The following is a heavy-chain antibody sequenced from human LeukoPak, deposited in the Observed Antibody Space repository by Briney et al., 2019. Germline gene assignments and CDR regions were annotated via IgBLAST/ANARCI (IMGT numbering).Heavy chain of an antibody. CDR3: AKDRGDSSSWYTEYYFDY. D-gene: IGHD6-13*01. CDR1: GFTFSSYG. Sequence: GGSLRLSCAASGFTFSSYGMHWVRQAPDKGLEWVAFVWNVGSNTYYADSVKGRFTISRDSSKNTLYLQMNSLRAEDTAVYYCAKDRGDSSSWYTEYYFDYWGQGTLVTVSS. J-gene: IGHJ4*02. CDR2: VWNVGSNT. V-gene: IGHV3-30*02.